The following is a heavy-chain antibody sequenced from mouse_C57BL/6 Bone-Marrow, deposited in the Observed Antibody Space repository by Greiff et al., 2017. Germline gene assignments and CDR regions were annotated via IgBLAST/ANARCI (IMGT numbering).Heavy chain of an antibody. J-gene: IGHJ3*01. CDR2: INPSNGGT. CDR1: GYTFTSYW. Sequence: VKLQQPGTELVKPGASVKLSCKASGYTFTSYWMHWVKQRPGQGLEWIGNINPSNGGTNYNEKFKSKATLTVDKSSSTAYMQLSSLTSEDSAVYYCARDDYDGAWFAYWGQGTLVTVSA. D-gene: IGHD2-4*01. V-gene: IGHV1-53*01. CDR3: ARDDYDGAWFAY.